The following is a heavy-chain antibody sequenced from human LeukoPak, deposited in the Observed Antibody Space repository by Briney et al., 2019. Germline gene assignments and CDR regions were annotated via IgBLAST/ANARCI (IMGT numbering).Heavy chain of an antibody. D-gene: IGHD5-18*01. CDR1: GFTFSSYS. CDR2: ISSSSSYI. J-gene: IGHJ6*02. CDR3: ARDGYSYGPPYYYYYGMDV. Sequence: GGSLRLSCAASGFTFSSYSMNWVRQAPGKGLEWVSSISSSSSYIYYADSVKGRFTISRDNAKNSLYLQMNSLRAEDTAVYYCARDGYSYGPPYYYYYGMDVWGQGTTVTVSS. V-gene: IGHV3-21*01.